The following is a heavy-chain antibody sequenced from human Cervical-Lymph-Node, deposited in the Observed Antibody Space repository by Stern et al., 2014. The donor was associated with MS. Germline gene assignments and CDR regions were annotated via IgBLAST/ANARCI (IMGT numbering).Heavy chain of an antibody. J-gene: IGHJ5*02. CDR2: IFPVFGTP. Sequence: QVQLVQSGAEVTKPGSSVKVSCKASGGTFSKFPSSWVRQAPGQGLEWMVWIFPVFGTPTYAQEFRGRVTITADVSTSTVYMELSSLRSDDTAVYYCALSSETSDRWYSLGYDLWGQGTLVTVSS. CDR1: GGTFSKFP. V-gene: IGHV1-69*01. D-gene: IGHD6-13*01. CDR3: ALSSETSDRWYSLGYDL.